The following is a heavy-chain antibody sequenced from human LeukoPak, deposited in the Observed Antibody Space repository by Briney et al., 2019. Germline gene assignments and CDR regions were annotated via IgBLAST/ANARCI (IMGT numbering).Heavy chain of an antibody. D-gene: IGHD2/OR15-2a*01. CDR1: GYTFIDYY. V-gene: IGHV1-2*02. CDR2: ITPNSGVT. CDR3: ARDQALYFNGDY. Sequence: ASVKVSCKASGYTFIDYYMHWVRQAPGQGLEWMGWITPNSGVTNYAQKFQGRVTMTRDTSISTAYMELSSLRSEDTAVYYCARDQALYFNGDYWGQGTLVTVSS. J-gene: IGHJ4*02.